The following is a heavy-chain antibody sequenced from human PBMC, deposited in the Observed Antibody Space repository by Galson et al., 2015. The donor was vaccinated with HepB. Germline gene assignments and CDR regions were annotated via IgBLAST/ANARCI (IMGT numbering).Heavy chain of an antibody. Sequence: SVKVSCKASGGSFRRYTISWVRQAPGKGLEWMGGIIPIFGTANYAQKFQGRVTITADESTSTAYMELSSLRSEDTAVYYCARGAAASVSDYWGQGTLVTVSS. V-gene: IGHV1-69*13. CDR1: GGSFRRYT. CDR2: IIPIFGTA. CDR3: ARGAAASVSDY. J-gene: IGHJ4*02. D-gene: IGHD6-13*01.